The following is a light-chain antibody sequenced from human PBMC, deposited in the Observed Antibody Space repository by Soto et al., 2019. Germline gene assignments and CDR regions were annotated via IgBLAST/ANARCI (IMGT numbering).Light chain of an antibody. CDR2: DAS. Sequence: DIQMTQYPSTLSASVGERVTISCRASQSVNNWLAWYQRKPGKAPKLLIHDASTLESGIPSRFSGSGSAPEFTLTISSLQTDDFATYYCQQYNSYWTFGQGTKVEIK. V-gene: IGKV1-5*01. J-gene: IGKJ1*01. CDR1: QSVNNW. CDR3: QQYNSYWT.